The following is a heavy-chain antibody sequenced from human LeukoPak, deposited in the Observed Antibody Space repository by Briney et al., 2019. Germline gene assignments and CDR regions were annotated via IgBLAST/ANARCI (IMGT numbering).Heavy chain of an antibody. CDR3: ARVGGAAGPSGWYSRYDYYFDY. CDR2: ISYDGSNK. V-gene: IGHV3-30-3*01. J-gene: IGHJ4*02. D-gene: IGHD6-19*01. Sequence: GGSLRLSCAASGFTFSSYAMHWVRQAPGKGLEWVAVISYDGSNKYYADSVKGRFTISRDNSKNTLYLQMNSLRAEDTAVYYCARVGGAAGPSGWYSRYDYYFDYWGQGTLVTVSS. CDR1: GFTFSSYA.